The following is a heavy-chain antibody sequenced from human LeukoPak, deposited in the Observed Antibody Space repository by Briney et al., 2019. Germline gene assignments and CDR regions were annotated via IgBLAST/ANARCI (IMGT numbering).Heavy chain of an antibody. CDR3: AGTTVTKGPEYFQH. CDR1: GFTVSSNY. V-gene: IGHV3-53*01. Sequence: PGGSLRLSCAASGFTVSSNYMSWVRQAPGKGLEWVSVIYSGGSTSYTDSVKGRFTISRDNSKNTLYLQMNSLRAEDTAVYYCAGTTVTKGPEYFQHWGQGTLVTVSS. J-gene: IGHJ1*01. D-gene: IGHD4-17*01. CDR2: IYSGGST.